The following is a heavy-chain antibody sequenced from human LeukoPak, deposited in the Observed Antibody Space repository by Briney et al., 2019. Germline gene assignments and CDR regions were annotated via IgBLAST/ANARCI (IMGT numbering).Heavy chain of an antibody. CDR3: ARGSGYYDSSGYYYYYGMDV. J-gene: IGHJ6*02. V-gene: IGHV1-18*01. D-gene: IGHD3-22*01. Sequence: ASVKVSCKASGYTFTSYGISWVRQAPGQGLEWMGWISAYNGNTNYAQKLQGRVTMTTDTSTSTAYMELRSLRSDNTAVYYCARGSGYYDSSGYYYYYGMDVWGQGTTVTVSS. CDR2: ISAYNGNT. CDR1: GYTFTSYG.